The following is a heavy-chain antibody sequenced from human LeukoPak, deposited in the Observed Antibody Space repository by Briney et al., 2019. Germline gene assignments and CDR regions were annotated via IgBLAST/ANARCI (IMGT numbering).Heavy chain of an antibody. V-gene: IGHV1-18*01. CDR2: ISAYNGNT. CDR1: GYTFTSYD. Sequence: GASVKVSCKASGYTFTSYDINWVRQAPGQGLEWMGWISAYNGNTNYAQKLQGRVTMTTDTSTSTAYMELRSLRSDDTAVYYCATLLLGNYVDYWGQGTLVTVSS. J-gene: IGHJ4*02. D-gene: IGHD2-21*01. CDR3: ATLLLGNYVDY.